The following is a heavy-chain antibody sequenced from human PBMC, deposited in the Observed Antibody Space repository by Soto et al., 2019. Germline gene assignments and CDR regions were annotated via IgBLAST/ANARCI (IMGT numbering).Heavy chain of an antibody. CDR2: ISSSSSYI. CDR3: ARDKEAVSYYFDY. J-gene: IGHJ4*02. Sequence: GGSLRLSCAASGFTFSSYSMNWVRQAPGKGLEWVSSISSSSSYIYYADSVKGRFTISRDNAKDSLYLQMNSLTAEDTAVYYCARDKEAVSYYFDYWGQGTLVTVSS. D-gene: IGHD2-15*01. V-gene: IGHV3-21*01. CDR1: GFTFSSYS.